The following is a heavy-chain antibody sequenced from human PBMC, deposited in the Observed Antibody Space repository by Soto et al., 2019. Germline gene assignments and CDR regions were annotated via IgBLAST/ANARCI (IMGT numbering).Heavy chain of an antibody. J-gene: IGHJ5*02. V-gene: IGHV1-69*13. Sequence: GASVKDSCKASGGTFSSYAISWVRQAPGKGLEWMGGIIPIFGTANYAQKFQGRITITADETTSTAYMELSSLRSEDTAVYYCARDHVVRGVIVLNWFDPWGQGTLVTVSS. D-gene: IGHD3-10*01. CDR3: ARDHVVRGVIVLNWFDP. CDR2: IIPIFGTA. CDR1: GGTFSSYA.